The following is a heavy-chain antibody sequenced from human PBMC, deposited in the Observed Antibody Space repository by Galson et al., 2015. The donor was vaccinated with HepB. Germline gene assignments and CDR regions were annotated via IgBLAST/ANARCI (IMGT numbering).Heavy chain of an antibody. D-gene: IGHD2-2*01. CDR1: GFTFSNAW. Sequence: SLRLSCAASGFTFSNAWMSWVRQAPGKGLEWVGRIKCKTDGGTTDYAAPVKGRLTISRDDSKNTLYLQMNSLKTEDTAVYYCTTAHIVVVPAAPAGAFDIWAKGQWSPSLQ. V-gene: IGHV3-15*01. CDR3: TTAHIVVVPAAPAGAFDI. CDR2: IKCKTDGGTT. J-gene: IGHJ3*02.